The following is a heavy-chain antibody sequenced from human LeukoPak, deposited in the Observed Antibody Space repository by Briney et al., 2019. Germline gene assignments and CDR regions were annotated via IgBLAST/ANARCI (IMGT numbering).Heavy chain of an antibody. D-gene: IGHD2-8*01. V-gene: IGHV3-11*01. Sequence: PGGSLRLSCAASGFTFSDYYMSWIRQAPGKGLEWVSYISSSGSTIYYADSVKGRFTISRDNANNSLYLQMNRMRAEHTAVYYCEREAGLMGVTTIDYWGQGTLVTVSS. CDR3: EREAGLMGVTTIDY. CDR1: GFTFSDYY. J-gene: IGHJ4*02. CDR2: ISSSGSTI.